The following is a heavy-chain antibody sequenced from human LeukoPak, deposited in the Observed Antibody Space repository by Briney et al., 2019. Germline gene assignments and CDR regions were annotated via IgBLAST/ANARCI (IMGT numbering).Heavy chain of an antibody. CDR3: ARSGPVVPAAEDY. CDR1: GFTFSKSW. Sequence: GSLRLSCAASGFTFSKSWMSWVRQPPGKGLEWIGYIYYSGSTNYNPSLKSRVTISVDTSKNQFSLKLSSVTAADTAVYYCARSGPVVPAAEDYWGQGTLVTVSS. J-gene: IGHJ4*02. CDR2: IYYSGST. V-gene: IGHV4-59*01. D-gene: IGHD2-2*01.